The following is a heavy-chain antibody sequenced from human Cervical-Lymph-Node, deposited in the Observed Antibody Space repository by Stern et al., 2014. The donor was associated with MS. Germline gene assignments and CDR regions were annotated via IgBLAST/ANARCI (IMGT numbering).Heavy chain of an antibody. CDR3: AREEAMRRAFHI. CDR2: INTNTGVP. J-gene: IGHJ3*02. CDR1: GYTFTRYA. V-gene: IGHV7-4-1*02. Sequence: QVQLVQSGSELKKPGASVNISCKASGYTFTRYALGWVRQAPGQGLEWMGWINTNTGVPTYAQGFAGRITFSLDTSVSTAYLQMNSLKAGDTAMYYCAREEAMRRAFHIWGQGTVVTVSS.